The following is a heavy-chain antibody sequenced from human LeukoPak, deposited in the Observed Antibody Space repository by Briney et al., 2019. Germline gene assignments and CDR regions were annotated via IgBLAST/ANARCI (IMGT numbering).Heavy chain of an antibody. J-gene: IGHJ4*02. Sequence: GGSLRLSCAASGFTFSSYGMHWVRQAPGKGLEWVAFIRYDGSNKYYADSVKGRFTISRDNSKNTLYLQMNSLRAEDTAVYYCAKDRGYGGSLRGVFDYWGQGTLVTVSS. V-gene: IGHV3-30*02. CDR1: GFTFSSYG. D-gene: IGHD4-23*01. CDR3: AKDRGYGGSLRGVFDY. CDR2: IRYDGSNK.